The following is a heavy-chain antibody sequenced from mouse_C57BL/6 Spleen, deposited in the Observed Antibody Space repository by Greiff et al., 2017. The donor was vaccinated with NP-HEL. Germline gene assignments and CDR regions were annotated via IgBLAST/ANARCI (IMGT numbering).Heavy chain of an antibody. CDR2: INPSNGGT. CDR1: GYTFTSYW. CDR3: ARDYSNYGDYLDY. J-gene: IGHJ2*01. V-gene: IGHV1-53*01. Sequence: VQLQQSGTELVKPGASVKLSCKASGYTFTSYWMHWVKQRPGQGLEWIGNINPSNGGTNYNEKFKSKATLTVDKSSSTAYMQLSSLTAEDSAVYYCARDYSNYGDYLDYWGQGTTLTVSS. D-gene: IGHD2-5*01.